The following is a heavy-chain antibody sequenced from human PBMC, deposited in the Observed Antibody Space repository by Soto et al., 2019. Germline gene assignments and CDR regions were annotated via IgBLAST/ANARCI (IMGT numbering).Heavy chain of an antibody. CDR3: ARGDSSGYLAFDY. V-gene: IGHV3-7*04. J-gene: IGHJ4*02. D-gene: IGHD3-22*01. Sequence: DSVKGRFTISRDKAKNSLYLKMSSLRAEDTAVYYCARGDSSGYLAFDYWGQGTLVTVSS.